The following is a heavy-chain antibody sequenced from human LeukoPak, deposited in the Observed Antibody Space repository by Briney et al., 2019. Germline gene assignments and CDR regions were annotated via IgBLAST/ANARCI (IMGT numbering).Heavy chain of an antibody. CDR3: ARDHKDTMVRGPTRGAFDI. CDR1: GFTFSSYS. V-gene: IGHV3-48*04. CDR2: ISSSSSTI. J-gene: IGHJ3*02. Sequence: PGGSLRLSCAASGFTFSSYSMNWVRQAPGKGLEWVSYISSSSSTIYYADSVKGRFTISRDNAKNSLYLQMNSLRAEDTAVYYCARDHKDTMVRGPTRGAFDIWGQGTMVTVSS. D-gene: IGHD3-10*01.